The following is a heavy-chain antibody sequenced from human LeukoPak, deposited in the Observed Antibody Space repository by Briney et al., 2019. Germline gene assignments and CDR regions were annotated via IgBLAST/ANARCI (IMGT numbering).Heavy chain of an antibody. CDR1: GYTFTGYY. V-gene: IGHV1-2*06. CDR3: ARDGGGSYGINWFDP. CDR2: INPNSGGT. J-gene: IGHJ5*02. Sequence: ASVKVSCKASGYTFTGYYMHWVRQAPGQGLEWMGRINPNSGGTKYAQKLQGRVTMTTDTSTSTAYMELRSLRSDDTAVYYCARDGGGSYGINWFDPWGQGTLVTVSS. D-gene: IGHD1-26*01.